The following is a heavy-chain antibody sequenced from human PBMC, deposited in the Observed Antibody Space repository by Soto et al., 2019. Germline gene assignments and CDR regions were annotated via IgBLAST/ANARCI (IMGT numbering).Heavy chain of an antibody. V-gene: IGHV4-59*01. CDR1: WGTISSYC. D-gene: IGHD3-22*01. Sequence: ETLSLTCTVSWGTISSYCWCWIRKPPGKGLEWIRYIYYSGSTNYNPSLKSRVTISVDTSKNQFSLKLSSVTAADTAVYYCARDSSGYYPYFDYWGQGTLVTVSS. CDR2: IYYSGST. CDR3: ARDSSGYYPYFDY. J-gene: IGHJ4*02.